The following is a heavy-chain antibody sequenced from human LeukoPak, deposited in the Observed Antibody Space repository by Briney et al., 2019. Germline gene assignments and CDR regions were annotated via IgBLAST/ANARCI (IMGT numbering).Heavy chain of an antibody. V-gene: IGHV1-2*02. CDR1: GYTFTGYY. CDR3: ARHRDGYNYFDY. D-gene: IGHD5-24*01. J-gene: IGHJ4*02. CDR2: INPNSGGT. Sequence: ASVKVSCKASGYTFTGYYMHWVRQAPGQGLEWMGWINPNSGGTNYAQKFQGRVTMTRDTSISTAYMELSRLRSDDTAVYYCARHRDGYNYFDYWGQGTLVTVSS.